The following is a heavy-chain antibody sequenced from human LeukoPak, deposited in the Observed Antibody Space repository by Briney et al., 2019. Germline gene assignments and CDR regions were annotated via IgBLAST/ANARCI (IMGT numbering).Heavy chain of an antibody. Sequence: PGGSLRLSCEASGFTFSTYWMKWVRQDPGKGTEWVANIKQDGSQKYYVDSVKGRFIISRDNAKNSLYLQMNSVRAEDTAVYYCAREGTFGDYRASGDHWGQGALVTVSS. V-gene: IGHV3-7*03. CDR1: GFTFSTYW. CDR2: IKQDGSQK. CDR3: AREGTFGDYRASGDH. J-gene: IGHJ4*02. D-gene: IGHD2-21*02.